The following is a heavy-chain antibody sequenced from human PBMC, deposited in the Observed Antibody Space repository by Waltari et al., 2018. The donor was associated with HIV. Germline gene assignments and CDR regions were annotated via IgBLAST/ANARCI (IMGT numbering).Heavy chain of an antibody. V-gene: IGHV4-39*01. D-gene: IGHD3-10*01. CDR1: GGSISSSSYY. J-gene: IGHJ1*01. Sequence: QLQLQESGPGLVKPSETLSLTCTVSGGSISSSSYYWGWIRQPPGKGLEWIGSIYYSGSTYYNPSLKSRVTISVDTSKNQFSLKLSSVTAADTAVYYCARVPYYGSGSYYPPSGFQHWGQGTLVTVSS. CDR2: IYYSGST. CDR3: ARVPYYGSGSYYPPSGFQH.